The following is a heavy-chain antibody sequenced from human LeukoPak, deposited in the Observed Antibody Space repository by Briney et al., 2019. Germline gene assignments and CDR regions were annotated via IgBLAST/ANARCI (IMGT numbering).Heavy chain of an antibody. Sequence: GGSLRLSCAAPGFTFSTYAMNWVRQAPGKGLEWVANIKQDGSEKYYVDSVKGRFTISRDNAKNSLYLQMNSLRAEDTAVYYCARDRVVISPWGQGTLVTVSP. CDR1: GFTFSTYA. CDR3: ARDRVVISP. V-gene: IGHV3-7*01. CDR2: IKQDGSEK. D-gene: IGHD3-3*01. J-gene: IGHJ5*02.